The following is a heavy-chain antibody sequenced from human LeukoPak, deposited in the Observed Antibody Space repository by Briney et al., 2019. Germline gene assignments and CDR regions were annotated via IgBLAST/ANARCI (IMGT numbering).Heavy chain of an antibody. CDR2: IIPIYPTT. D-gene: IGHD1-20*01. Sequence: GASVTVSCKASGGTFNSFALSWVRQAPGQGLEWMGGIIPIYPTTDYAQKFQGRVTIRADESTGTVSIELSNLRSEDTAVYYCARSPSGYNWNDGRVYWGQGTLVTVSS. V-gene: IGHV1-69*13. CDR3: ARSPSGYNWNDGRVY. CDR1: GGTFNSFA. J-gene: IGHJ4*02.